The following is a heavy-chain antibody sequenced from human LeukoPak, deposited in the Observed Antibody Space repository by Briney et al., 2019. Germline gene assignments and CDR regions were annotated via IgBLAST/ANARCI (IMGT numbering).Heavy chain of an antibody. Sequence: PSETLSLTCTVSGGSISSYYWSWIRQPPGKGLEWIGYIYYSGSTNYNPSLKSRVTISVDTSKNQFSLKLSSVTAADTAVYYCARVWTYGSGSYLSWLDYWGQGTLVTVSS. CDR2: IYYSGST. D-gene: IGHD3-10*01. V-gene: IGHV4-59*01. CDR1: GGSISSYY. J-gene: IGHJ4*02. CDR3: ARVWTYGSGSYLSWLDY.